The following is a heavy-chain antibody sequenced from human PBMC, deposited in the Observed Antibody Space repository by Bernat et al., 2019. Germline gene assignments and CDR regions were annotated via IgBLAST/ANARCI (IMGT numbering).Heavy chain of an antibody. CDR1: GGSISSNGYY. J-gene: IGHJ4*02. D-gene: IGHD5-24*01. V-gene: IGHV4-39*01. CDR2: MYFDGST. Sequence: QLQLHESGPGLVKPSETLSLTCTVSGGSISSNGYYWGWIRQPPGKGLDWIGSMYFDGSTYYNPSLKSRVTISADTSKTQWSLKLASVTAADTAVYYCASRARDGRNYDYFDYWGQGTPVTVSS. CDR3: ASRARDGRNYDYFDY.